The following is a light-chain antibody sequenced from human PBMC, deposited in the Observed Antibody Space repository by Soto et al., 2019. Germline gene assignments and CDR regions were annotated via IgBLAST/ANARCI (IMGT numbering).Light chain of an antibody. CDR2: RNH. Sequence: QSVLTQSPSASGTPGQRVTISCSGSRSNIGTYTLNWYQQLPGTAPTLLIFRNHQRPSGVPDGFSGSKSGTSASLAISGPQSEDEADYYCAAWDDSLRAVVFGGGTKLTVL. V-gene: IGLV1-44*01. CDR3: AAWDDSLRAVV. J-gene: IGLJ2*01. CDR1: RSNIGTYT.